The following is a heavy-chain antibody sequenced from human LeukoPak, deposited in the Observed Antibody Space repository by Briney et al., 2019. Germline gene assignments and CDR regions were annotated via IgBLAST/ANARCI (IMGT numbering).Heavy chain of an antibody. CDR1: GYSFTNYW. J-gene: IGHJ4*02. V-gene: IGHV5-51*01. CDR3: ARQGSDSFF. D-gene: IGHD2-21*02. Sequence: GESLKISCKGSGYSFTNYWIGWVRQMPGQGLEWMGIISPGDSHIIYSPSFQGQVTISADKSISTAYLQWSSLKASDTAMYYCARQGSDSFFWGQGTLVTASS. CDR2: ISPGDSHI.